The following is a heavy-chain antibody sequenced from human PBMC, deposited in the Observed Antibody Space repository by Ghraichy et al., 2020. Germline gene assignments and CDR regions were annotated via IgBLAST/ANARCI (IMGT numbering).Heavy chain of an antibody. V-gene: IGHV3-30*18. J-gene: IGHJ4*02. Sequence: LSLTCAASGFTFSSYGMHWVRQAPGKGLEWVAVISYDGSNKYYADSVKGRFTISRDNSKNTLYLQMNSLRAEDTAVYYCAKGRDYGQGDYFDYWGQGNLVTVSS. CDR3: AKGRDYGQGDYFDY. CDR1: GFTFSSYG. D-gene: IGHD4-17*01. CDR2: ISYDGSNK.